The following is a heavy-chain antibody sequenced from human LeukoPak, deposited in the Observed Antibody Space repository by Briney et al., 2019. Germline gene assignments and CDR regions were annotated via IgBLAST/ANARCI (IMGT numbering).Heavy chain of an antibody. CDR3: ARVVGYYDSSGYPDY. D-gene: IGHD3-22*01. CDR2: IYYSGST. CDR1: GGSISSYY. J-gene: IGHJ4*02. Sequence: ASETLSLTCTVSGGSISSYYWSWIRQPPGKGLEWIGYIYYSGSTNYNPSLKSRVTISVDTSKNQFSLKLSSVTAADTAVYYRARVVGYYDSSGYPDYWGQGTLVTVSS. V-gene: IGHV4-59*01.